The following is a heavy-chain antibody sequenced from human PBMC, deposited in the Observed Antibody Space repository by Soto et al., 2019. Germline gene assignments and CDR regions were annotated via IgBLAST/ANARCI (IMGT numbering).Heavy chain of an antibody. V-gene: IGHV3-30*18. CDR2: ISYEGSHT. Sequence: QVQLVESGGGVVQPGRSLRLSCAASGFIFSSYGMHWVGQAPGKRLEWVAVISYEGSHTYYADSVKGRFTITRDNSKNTLYLQMNSLRHEDTTVYYCAKEVHCGGGSCSWSEGFDYWGQGTLLTVSS. J-gene: IGHJ4*02. CDR1: GFIFSSYG. D-gene: IGHD2-15*01. CDR3: AKEVHCGGGSCSWSEGFDY.